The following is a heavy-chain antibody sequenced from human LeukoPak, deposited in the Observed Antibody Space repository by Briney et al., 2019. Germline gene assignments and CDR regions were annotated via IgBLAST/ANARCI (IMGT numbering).Heavy chain of an antibody. J-gene: IGHJ4*02. D-gene: IGHD3-3*01. CDR3: ARHERFLEWLFDY. Sequence: LETLSLTCAVYGGSFSGYYWSWIRQPPGKGLEWIGEINHSGSTNYNPSLKSRVTISVDTSKNQFSLKLSSVTAADTAVYYCARHERFLEWLFDYWGQGTLVTVSS. V-gene: IGHV4-34*01. CDR1: GGSFSGYY. CDR2: INHSGST.